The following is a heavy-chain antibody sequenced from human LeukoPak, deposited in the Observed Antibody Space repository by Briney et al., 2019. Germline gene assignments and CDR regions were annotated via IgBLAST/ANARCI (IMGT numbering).Heavy chain of an antibody. Sequence: SETLSLTCAVYGGSFSGYYWSWIRQPAGKGLEWIGRIYTSGSTNYNPSLKSRVTMSVDTSKNQFSLKLSSVTAADTAVYYCAREVGYYDFWSGSRIDYWGQGTLVTVSS. CDR3: AREVGYYDFWSGSRIDY. J-gene: IGHJ4*02. V-gene: IGHV4-4*07. D-gene: IGHD3-3*01. CDR2: IYTSGST. CDR1: GGSFSGYY.